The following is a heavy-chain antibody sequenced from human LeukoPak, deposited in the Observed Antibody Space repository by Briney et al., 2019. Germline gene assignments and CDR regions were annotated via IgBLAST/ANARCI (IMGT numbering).Heavy chain of an antibody. J-gene: IGHJ5*02. Sequence: GGSLRLSCAGTEFSFSTFAMTWVRQPPGKGLEWVSGMVGGGDTYYVDFVKGRFTISRDNSKNTVYLQMNSLRVEDTAIYYCAKDLHYNDGRWEFDPWGQGTLVTVSS. CDR3: AKDLHYNDGRWEFDP. CDR2: MVGGGDT. V-gene: IGHV3-23*01. D-gene: IGHD5-24*01. CDR1: EFSFSTFA.